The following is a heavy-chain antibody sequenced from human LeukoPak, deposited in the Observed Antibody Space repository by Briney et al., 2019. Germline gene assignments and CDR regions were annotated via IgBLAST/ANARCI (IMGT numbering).Heavy chain of an antibody. Sequence: VASVKVSCKASGYTFTSYAMHWVRQAPGQRLEWMGWINAGNGNTKYSQKFQGRVTITRDTSASTAYMKLSSLRSEDTAVYYCARESLYSSGWYYFDYWGQGTLVTVSS. J-gene: IGHJ4*02. V-gene: IGHV1-3*01. CDR1: GYTFTSYA. CDR2: INAGNGNT. CDR3: ARESLYSSGWYYFDY. D-gene: IGHD6-19*01.